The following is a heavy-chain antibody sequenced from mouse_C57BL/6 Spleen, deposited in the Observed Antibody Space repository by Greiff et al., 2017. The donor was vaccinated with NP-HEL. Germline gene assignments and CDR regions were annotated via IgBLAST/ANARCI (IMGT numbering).Heavy chain of an antibody. J-gene: IGHJ2*01. CDR3: ARSGGGDYDAFDY. Sequence: QVQLQQPGTELVKPGASVKLSCKASGYTFTSYWMHWVKQRPGQGLEWIGNINPSNGGTNYNEKFKSKATLTVDKSSSTAYMQLSSLTSEDSAVDYCARSGGGDYDAFDYWGQGTTLTVSS. CDR1: GYTFTSYW. D-gene: IGHD2-4*01. CDR2: INPSNGGT. V-gene: IGHV1-53*01.